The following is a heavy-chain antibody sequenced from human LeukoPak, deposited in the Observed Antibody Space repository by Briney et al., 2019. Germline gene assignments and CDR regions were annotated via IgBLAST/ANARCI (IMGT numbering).Heavy chain of an antibody. V-gene: IGHV3-30-3*01. J-gene: IGHJ1*01. Sequence: SGGSLRLSCAASGFTFSSYAMHWVRQAPGKGLEWVAVISYDGSNKYYADSVKGRFTISRDNSKNTLYLQMNSLRAEDTAVYYCARSSGYCSSTSCRGYFQHWGQGTLVTVSS. CDR2: ISYDGSNK. CDR3: ARSSGYCSSTSCRGYFQH. CDR1: GFTFSSYA. D-gene: IGHD2-2*01.